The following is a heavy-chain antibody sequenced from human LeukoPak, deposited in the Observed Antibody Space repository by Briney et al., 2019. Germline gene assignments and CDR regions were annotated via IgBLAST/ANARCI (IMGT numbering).Heavy chain of an antibody. Sequence: ASARVSCKASGYTLTGYYMHWLRQAPGQGLEWMGWINPNSGDTNYAQKFQGRVTMTRDTSISTAYMELSRLMSDDTAVYYCAKNPYEYYFDYWGQGTLVTVSS. V-gene: IGHV1-2*02. CDR1: GYTLTGYY. J-gene: IGHJ4*02. CDR3: AKNPYEYYFDY. D-gene: IGHD5-12*01. CDR2: INPNSGDT.